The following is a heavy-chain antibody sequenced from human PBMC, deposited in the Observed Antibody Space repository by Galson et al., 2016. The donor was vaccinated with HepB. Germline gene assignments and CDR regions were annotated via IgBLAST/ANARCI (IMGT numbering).Heavy chain of an antibody. J-gene: IGHJ6*02. CDR1: GFTFSSCA. D-gene: IGHD2/OR15-2a*01. CDR2: ISDNGGST. CDR3: ARAGFKGFSNGMDV. V-gene: IGHV3-64*04. Sequence: SLRLSCAASGFTFSSCAMHWVRQAPGKGLESVSAISDNGGSTYYADSVKGRFTISRDNSKNTLYLRMNSLRAEDTAVYYCARAGFKGFSNGMDVWGQGTTVTVSS.